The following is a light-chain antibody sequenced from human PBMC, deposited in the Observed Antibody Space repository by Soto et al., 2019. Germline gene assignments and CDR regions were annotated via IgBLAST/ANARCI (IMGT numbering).Light chain of an antibody. V-gene: IGKV1-9*01. CDR3: QHLNDYRYT. CDR1: QAISSS. J-gene: IGKJ2*01. Sequence: DIQLTQSPSFLSASVGDRVTITCRASQAISSSLAWYQHNPGKAPKLLLYAASTLQNGVPSSFSGGASGTEFTLTISSLQPEDFATYYGQHLNDYRYTFGQGTKVEIK. CDR2: AAS.